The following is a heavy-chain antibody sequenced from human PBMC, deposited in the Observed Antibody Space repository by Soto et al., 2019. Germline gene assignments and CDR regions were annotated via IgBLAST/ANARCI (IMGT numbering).Heavy chain of an antibody. J-gene: IGHJ4*02. Sequence: GGSLRLSCAASGFMFSNHGMHWVRQAPGKGLEWVAVIWSDGNNRYYADPVKGRFTISRDNSKNTLYLQMNSLRAEDTAVYYCVRGDNWNDEASDYWGQGTLVTVSS. V-gene: IGHV3-33*01. D-gene: IGHD1-1*01. CDR3: VRGDNWNDEASDY. CDR1: GFMFSNHG. CDR2: IWSDGNNR.